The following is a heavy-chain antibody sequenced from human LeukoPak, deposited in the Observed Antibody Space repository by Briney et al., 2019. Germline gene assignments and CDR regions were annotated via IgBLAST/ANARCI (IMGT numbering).Heavy chain of an antibody. J-gene: IGHJ6*04. Sequence: GRSLRLSCAASGFTFSSYGMHWVRQAPGKGLEWVADISYDGSNKYYADSVKGRFTISRDNSKNTLYLQMNSLRAEDTAVYYCAKGEITIYYYYGMDVWGKGTTVTVSS. CDR1: GFTFSSYG. CDR2: ISYDGSNK. D-gene: IGHD3-10*01. V-gene: IGHV3-30*18. CDR3: AKGEITIYYYYGMDV.